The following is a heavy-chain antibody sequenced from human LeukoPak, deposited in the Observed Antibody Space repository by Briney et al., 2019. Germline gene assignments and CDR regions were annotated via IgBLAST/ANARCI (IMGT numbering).Heavy chain of an antibody. V-gene: IGHV3-21*01. CDR2: ISSSSNYI. Sequence: GGSLRLSCAASGFTFSDYIMNWVRQAPGKGLEWVSYISSSSNYIYYADSVKGRFTISRDNAKNSLYLQMNSLRAEDTAVYYCARECMDTTMVDAFDIWGQGTTVTVSS. D-gene: IGHD5-18*01. CDR3: ARECMDTTMVDAFDI. J-gene: IGHJ3*02. CDR1: GFTFSDYI.